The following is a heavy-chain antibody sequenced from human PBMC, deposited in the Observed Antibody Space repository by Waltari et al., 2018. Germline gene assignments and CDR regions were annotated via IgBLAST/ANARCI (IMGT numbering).Heavy chain of an antibody. D-gene: IGHD2-8*02. CDR1: GYSISSGYY. J-gene: IGHJ4*02. CDR2: IYHSGST. CDR3: ARDIDSRGVNFNPGVDY. Sequence: QVQLQESGPGLVQPSGTLSLTCAVSGYSISSGYYWGWIRQPPGKGLEWIGSIYHSGSTYYNPSLKSRVTISVDTSKNQFSLKLSSVTAADTAVYYCARDIDSRGVNFNPGVDYWGQGTLVTVSS. V-gene: IGHV4-38-2*02.